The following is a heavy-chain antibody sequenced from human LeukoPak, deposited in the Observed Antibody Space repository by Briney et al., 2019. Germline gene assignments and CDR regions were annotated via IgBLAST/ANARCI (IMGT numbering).Heavy chain of an antibody. V-gene: IGHV5-51*01. Sequence: GESLKISCKGSGYSFTSYWIGWVRQMPGKGLEWMGIIYPGESDTRYSPSFQGQVTISADKSISTAYLQWSSLKASDSAMYYCAGPAAAGSISFDYWGQGTLVTVSS. D-gene: IGHD6-13*01. J-gene: IGHJ4*02. CDR1: GYSFTSYW. CDR2: IYPGESDT. CDR3: AGPAAAGSISFDY.